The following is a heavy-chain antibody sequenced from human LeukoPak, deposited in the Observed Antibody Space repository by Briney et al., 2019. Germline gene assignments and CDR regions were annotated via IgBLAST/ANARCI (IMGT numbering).Heavy chain of an antibody. J-gene: IGHJ4*02. D-gene: IGHD1-26*01. Sequence: GGSLRLSCAASGFTFSNAWMSWVRQAPGKGLEWVGRIKSKTDGGTTDYTAPVKGRFTISRDDSKNTLYLQMNSLKTEDTAVYYCAKSRASSGSIGFFDYWGQGTLVTVSS. CDR3: AKSRASSGSIGFFDY. CDR1: GFTFSNAW. V-gene: IGHV3-15*01. CDR2: IKSKTDGGTT.